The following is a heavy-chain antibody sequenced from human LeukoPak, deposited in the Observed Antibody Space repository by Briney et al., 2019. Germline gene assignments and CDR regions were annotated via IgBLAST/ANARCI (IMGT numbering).Heavy chain of an antibody. J-gene: IGHJ3*02. Sequence: GGSLRLSCAASGFTFSSYWMSWVRQAPGKGLEWVSVIYSGGSTYYADSVKGRFTISRDNSKNTLYLQMNSLRAEDTAVYYCAREKGGGAPKGAFDIWGQGTMVTVSS. CDR3: AREKGGGAPKGAFDI. D-gene: IGHD2-21*01. CDR2: IYSGGST. V-gene: IGHV3-53*01. CDR1: GFTFSSYW.